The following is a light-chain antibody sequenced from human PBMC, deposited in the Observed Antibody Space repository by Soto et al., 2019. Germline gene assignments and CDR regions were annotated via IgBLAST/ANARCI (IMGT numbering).Light chain of an antibody. Sequence: QSALTQPASVSGSPGQSITISCTGTSSDVGGYNYVSWFQHHPGKAPKLIIYEVSYRSSGVSNRFSGSKSGDTASLTISGLQAEDEADYYCSSFTNTITRYAFGTGTKLTVL. V-gene: IGLV2-14*01. J-gene: IGLJ1*01. CDR1: SSDVGGYNY. CDR2: EVS. CDR3: SSFTNTITRYA.